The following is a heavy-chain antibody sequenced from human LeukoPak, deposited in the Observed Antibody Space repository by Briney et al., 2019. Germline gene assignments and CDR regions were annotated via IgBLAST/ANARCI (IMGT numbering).Heavy chain of an antibody. Sequence: PSETLSLTCTVSGGSISSSSYYWSWIRQPPGKGLEWIGYIYYSGSTNYNPSLKSRVTISVDTSKNQFSLKLSSVTAADTAVYYCARERSALIDYWGQGTLVTVSS. CDR2: IYYSGST. D-gene: IGHD3-3*02. V-gene: IGHV4-61*01. J-gene: IGHJ4*02. CDR3: ARERSALIDY. CDR1: GGSISSSSYY.